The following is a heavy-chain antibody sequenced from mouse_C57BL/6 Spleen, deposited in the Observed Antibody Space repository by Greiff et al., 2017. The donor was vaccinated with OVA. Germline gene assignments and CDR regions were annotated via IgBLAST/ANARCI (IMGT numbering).Heavy chain of an antibody. D-gene: IGHD3-2*02. V-gene: IGHV2-2*01. Sequence: QVHVKQSGPGLVQPSQSLSITCTVSGFSLTSYGVHWVRQSPGKGLEWLGVIWSGGSTDYNADFISRLSISKDNSKSQVFFKMNSLQADDTAINYSARWAAHVPYYTDYWGQGTPLTVSS. J-gene: IGHJ2*01. CDR3: ARWAAHVPYYTDY. CDR2: IWSGGST. CDR1: GFSLTSYG.